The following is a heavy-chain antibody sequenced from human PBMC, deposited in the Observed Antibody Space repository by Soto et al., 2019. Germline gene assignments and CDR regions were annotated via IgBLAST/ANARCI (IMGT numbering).Heavy chain of an antibody. Sequence: GSLTLSCAASGLTFDDYPMHWVRQAQGKGLEWVAVISYDGSNKYYADSVKGRFTISRDNSKNTLYLQMNSLRAEDTAVYYCAKMAXYCGGDLRGENAFDIWGQGTMVTVSS. CDR3: AKMAXYCGGDLRGENAFDI. D-gene: IGHD2-21*02. V-gene: IGHV3-30*18. J-gene: IGHJ3*02. CDR1: GLTFDDYP. CDR2: ISYDGSNK.